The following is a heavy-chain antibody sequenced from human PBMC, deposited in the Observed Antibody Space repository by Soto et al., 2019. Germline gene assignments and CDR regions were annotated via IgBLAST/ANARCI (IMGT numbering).Heavy chain of an antibody. V-gene: IGHV4-59*01. D-gene: IGHD2-21*01. J-gene: IGHJ4*02. CDR2: TYSSRST. Sequence: SETLSHTCTVSGGYISRYYWNWLRQHPGKGLEWIGHTYSSRSTNYNPSLKSRVTRSVDTYKNQFSLKLCSVTAADTAVYYCARENLGYSPTGPYYFDYWGQGTLVTVS. CDR1: GGYISRYY. CDR3: ARENLGYSPTGPYYFDY.